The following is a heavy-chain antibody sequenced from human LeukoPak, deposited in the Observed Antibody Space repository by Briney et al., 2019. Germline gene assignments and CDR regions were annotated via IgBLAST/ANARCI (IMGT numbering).Heavy chain of an antibody. CDR3: ASFYGDYGEYYGMDV. D-gene: IGHD4-17*01. Sequence: GGSLRLSCAASGFTFSSYWMSWVRQAPGKGLEWVANIKQDGSEKYYVDSVKGRFTISRDNAKNSLYLQMNSLRAEDTAVYYCASFYGDYGEYYGMDVWGQGTTVTVSS. J-gene: IGHJ6*02. V-gene: IGHV3-7*01. CDR2: IKQDGSEK. CDR1: GFTFSSYW.